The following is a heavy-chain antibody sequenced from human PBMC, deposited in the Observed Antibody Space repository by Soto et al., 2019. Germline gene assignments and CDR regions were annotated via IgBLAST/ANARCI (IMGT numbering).Heavy chain of an antibody. CDR1: GFTFSSYA. V-gene: IGHV3-23*01. J-gene: IGHJ4*02. CDR3: AKVGSDFWSGYPGSQFDY. D-gene: IGHD3-3*01. CDR2: ISGSGGST. Sequence: EVQLLESGGGLVQPGGSLRLSCAASGFTFSSYAMSWVRQAPGKGLEWVSAISGSGGSTYYADSVKGRFTISRDNSKNTLYLQMTSLRAEDTAVYYCAKVGSDFWSGYPGSQFDYWGQGTLVTVSS.